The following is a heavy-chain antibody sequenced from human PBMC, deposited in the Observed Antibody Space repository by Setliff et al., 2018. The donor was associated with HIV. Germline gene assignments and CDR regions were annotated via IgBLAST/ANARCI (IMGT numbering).Heavy chain of an antibody. D-gene: IGHD6-13*01. Sequence: SETLSLTCTVADGSISTGSYYWSWVRQPAGKGLEWIGRIYTSGPRYNPSLENRVTISVDTSKSQFFLMLSSVTAADTAVYYCARHHPGGIAAAGLDYWGQGTLVTVSS. CDR3: ARHHPGGIAAAGLDY. J-gene: IGHJ4*02. CDR1: DGSISTGSYY. V-gene: IGHV4-61*02. CDR2: IYTSGP.